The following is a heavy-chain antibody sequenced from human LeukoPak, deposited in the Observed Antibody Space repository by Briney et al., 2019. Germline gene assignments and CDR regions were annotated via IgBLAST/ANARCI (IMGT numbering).Heavy chain of an antibody. CDR2: IKPNSGGT. V-gene: IGHV1-2*02. CDR1: GYSFADYY. Sequence: ASVKVSCKASGYSFADYYMHWVRQAPGQGLEWMGWIKPNSGGTRSAQKFQGRVTMTRDTSISTAYMELSSLRSEDTAVYYCARGQYSSSLFQFDYWGQGTLVTVSS. CDR3: ARGQYSSSLFQFDY. D-gene: IGHD6-13*01. J-gene: IGHJ4*02.